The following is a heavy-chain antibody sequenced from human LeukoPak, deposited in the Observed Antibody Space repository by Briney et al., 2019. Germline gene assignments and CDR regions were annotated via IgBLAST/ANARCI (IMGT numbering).Heavy chain of an antibody. CDR2: ISGSGGST. CDR1: GFTFISYA. J-gene: IGHJ4*02. V-gene: IGHV3-23*01. Sequence: GGSLRLSCAASGFTFISYAMSWVRQAPGKGLEWVSAISGSGGSTYYADSVKGRFTISRDNSKNTLYLQMNSLRAEDTAVYYCAKQNGWTVRGVITPSPFDYWGQGTLVTVSS. D-gene: IGHD3-10*01. CDR3: AKQNGWTVRGVITPSPFDY.